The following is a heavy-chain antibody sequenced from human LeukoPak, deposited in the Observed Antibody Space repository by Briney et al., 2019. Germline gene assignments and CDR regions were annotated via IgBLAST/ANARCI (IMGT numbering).Heavy chain of an antibody. V-gene: IGHV4-39*01. J-gene: IGHJ4*02. D-gene: IGHD3-22*01. CDR3: ASPPNTYYYDSSGYYYFDY. Sequence: SETLSLTCTVSGGSISSSSYYWGWIRQPPGKGLEWIGSIYYSGSTYYNPSLKRRVTISVDTSKNQFSLKLSSVTAADTAVYYCASPPNTYYYDSSGYYYFDYWGQGTLVTVSS. CDR1: GGSISSSSYY. CDR2: IYYSGST.